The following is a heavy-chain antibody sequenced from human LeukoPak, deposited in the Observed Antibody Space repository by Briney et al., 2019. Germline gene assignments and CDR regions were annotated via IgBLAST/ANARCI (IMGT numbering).Heavy chain of an antibody. Sequence: GGSLRLSCAASGFTFSSYAMHWVRQAPGKGLEWVAVISYDGSNKYYADSVKGRFTISGDNSKNTLYLQMNSLRAEDTAVYYCARDAGLSFDYWGQGTLVTVSS. D-gene: IGHD5-12*01. CDR3: ARDAGLSFDY. CDR1: GFTFSSYA. J-gene: IGHJ4*02. V-gene: IGHV3-30*04. CDR2: ISYDGSNK.